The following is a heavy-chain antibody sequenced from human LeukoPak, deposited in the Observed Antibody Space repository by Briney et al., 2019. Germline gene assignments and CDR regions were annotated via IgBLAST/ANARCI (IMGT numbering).Heavy chain of an antibody. CDR3: AKDIGGYFRRGAFDI. Sequence: GGSLRLSCAASGFTFGDYGMSWVRQAPGKGLEWVSGLNWDGGTTGHADSVKGRFTISRDNAKNSLYLQMNSLRAEDTALYYCAKDIGGYFRRGAFDIWGQGTMVTVSS. D-gene: IGHD3-22*01. V-gene: IGHV3-20*04. CDR2: LNWDGGTT. J-gene: IGHJ3*02. CDR1: GFTFGDYG.